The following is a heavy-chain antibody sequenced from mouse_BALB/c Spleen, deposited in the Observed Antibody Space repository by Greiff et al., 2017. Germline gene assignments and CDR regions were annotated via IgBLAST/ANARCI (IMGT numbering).Heavy chain of an antibody. CDR2: ISSGSSTI. CDR1: GFTFSSFG. D-gene: IGHD2-1*01. J-gene: IGHJ4*01. Sequence: EVQLVESGGGLVQPGGSRKLSCAASGFTFSSFGMHWVRQAPEKGLEWVAYISSGSSTIYYADTVKGRFTISRDNPKNTLFLQMTSLWSEDTAMYYCARGNYYAMDYWGQGTSVTVSS. V-gene: IGHV5-17*02. CDR3: ARGNYYAMDY.